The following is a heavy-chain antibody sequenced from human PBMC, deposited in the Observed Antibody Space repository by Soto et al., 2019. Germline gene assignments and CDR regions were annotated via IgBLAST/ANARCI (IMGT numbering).Heavy chain of an antibody. CDR3: AKDISSSWYEEGDAFDI. CDR2: ISWNSGSI. J-gene: IGHJ3*02. V-gene: IGHV3-9*01. D-gene: IGHD6-13*01. Sequence: EVQLVESGGGLVQPGRSLRLSCAASGFTFEDYAMHWVRQAPGNGLEWVSGISWNSGSIGYADSVKGRFTISRDNAKNSLYLQMSRLRAEDTALYYCAKDISSSWYEEGDAFDIWGQGTMVTVSS. CDR1: GFTFEDYA.